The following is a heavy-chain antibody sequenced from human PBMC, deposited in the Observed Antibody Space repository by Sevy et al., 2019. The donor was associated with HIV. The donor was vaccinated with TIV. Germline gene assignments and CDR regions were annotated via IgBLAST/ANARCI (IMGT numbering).Heavy chain of an antibody. D-gene: IGHD1-26*01. J-gene: IGHJ6*02. CDR3: ARDLEVYGGWEQTSQGMDV. Sequence: GGSLRLSCAASGFTFSNYAMHWVRQAPGKGLEWVAVISYDGSNKYYRASVRGRFTISRDSSKNTLNQQMNSLRTEDTAVYYCARDLEVYGGWEQTSQGMDVWGQGTTVTVSS. CDR1: GFTFSNYA. V-gene: IGHV3-30-3*01. CDR2: ISYDGSNK.